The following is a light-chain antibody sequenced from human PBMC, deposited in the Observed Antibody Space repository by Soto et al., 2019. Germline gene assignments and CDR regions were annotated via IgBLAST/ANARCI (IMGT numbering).Light chain of an antibody. CDR2: DVS. CDR3: NSYTTRTTYV. Sequence: QSVLTRPASVSGSPGQSIAISCTGSSSDVGAYNRVSWYQQSPDTAPKLIIYDVSDRPSGVPDRFSGSKSGNTASLTISGLQPEDEADYYCNSYTTRTTYVFGTGTKVTVL. V-gene: IGLV2-18*02. J-gene: IGLJ1*01. CDR1: SSDVGAYNR.